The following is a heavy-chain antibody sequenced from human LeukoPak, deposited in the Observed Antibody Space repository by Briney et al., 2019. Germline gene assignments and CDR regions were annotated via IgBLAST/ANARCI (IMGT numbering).Heavy chain of an antibody. V-gene: IGHV3-30*18. D-gene: IGHD2-2*01. CDR2: ISYDGSNK. J-gene: IGHJ6*02. CDR3: AKIYCSSTSCYGDFYYYGMDV. Sequence: GRSLRLSCAASGFTFSSYGMPWVRQAPGKGLEWVAVISYDGSNKYYADSVKGRFTISRDNSKNTLYLQMNSLRAEDTAVYYCAKIYCSSTSCYGDFYYYGMDVWGQGTTVTVSS. CDR1: GFTFSSYG.